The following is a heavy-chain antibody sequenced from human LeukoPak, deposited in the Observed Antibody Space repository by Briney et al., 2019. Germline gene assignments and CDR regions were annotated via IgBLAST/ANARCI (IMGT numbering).Heavy chain of an antibody. CDR1: GGSISSYY. J-gene: IGHJ4*02. CDR3: ARGRYLPLYFDY. V-gene: IGHV4-34*01. CDR2: INHSGST. D-gene: IGHD3-16*02. Sequence: SETLSLTCTVSGGSISSYYWSWIRQPPGKGLEWIGGINHSGSTNYNPSLKSRVTISVDTSKNQFFLRLSSVIAADTAVYYCARGRYLPLYFDYWGQGTLVTVSS.